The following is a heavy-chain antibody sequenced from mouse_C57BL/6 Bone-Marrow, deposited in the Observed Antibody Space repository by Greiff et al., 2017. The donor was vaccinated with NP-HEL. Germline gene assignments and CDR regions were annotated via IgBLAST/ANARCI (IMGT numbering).Heavy chain of an antibody. V-gene: IGHV5-16*01. CDR1: GFTFSDYY. CDR3: AREGDYYGSSRYWYFDV. CDR2: FNYDGSST. J-gene: IGHJ1*03. D-gene: IGHD1-1*01. Sequence: EVKLMESEGGLVQPGSSMKLSCTASGFTFSDYYMAWVRQVPEKGLEWVANFNYDGSSTYYLDSLKSRFIISRDNAKNILYRQMSSLKSEDTATYYCAREGDYYGSSRYWYFDVWGTGTTVTVSS.